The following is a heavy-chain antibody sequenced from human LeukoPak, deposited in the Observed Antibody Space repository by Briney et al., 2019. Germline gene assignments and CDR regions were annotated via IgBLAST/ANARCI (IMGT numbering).Heavy chain of an antibody. V-gene: IGHV4-59*01. CDR2: IYYSGST. D-gene: IGHD5-18*01. J-gene: IGHJ4*02. CDR1: GGSISSYY. Sequence: SETLSLTCTVSGGSISSYYWSWIRQPPGKGLEWIGYIYYSGSTNYNPSLKSRVTISVDTSKNQFSLKLSSVTAAGTAVYYCARVDTAMVIDYWGQGTLVTVSS. CDR3: ARVDTAMVIDY.